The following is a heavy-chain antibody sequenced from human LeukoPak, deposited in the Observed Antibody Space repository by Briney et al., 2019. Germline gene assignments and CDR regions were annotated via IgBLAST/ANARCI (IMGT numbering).Heavy chain of an antibody. J-gene: IGHJ2*01. Sequence: PSETLSLTCTVSGGAIRSSYWRWIRQSPGKGLEWIGNVFHNGRTNYNPSLKSRLTISLDTSNKRVSLNLKSVTAADTAVYYCARDLGVTGLWYFDLWGRGTLVTVSS. CDR1: GGAIRSSY. D-gene: IGHD3-10*01. V-gene: IGHV4-59*01. CDR3: ARDLGVTGLWYFDL. CDR2: VFHNGRT.